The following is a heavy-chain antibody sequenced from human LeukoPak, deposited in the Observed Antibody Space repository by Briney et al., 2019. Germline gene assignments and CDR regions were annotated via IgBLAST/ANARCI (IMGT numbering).Heavy chain of an antibody. CDR3: ARAHDDWGPNTFDV. D-gene: IGHD7-27*01. CDR1: GFTFSSYS. V-gene: IGHV3-48*02. J-gene: IGHJ3*01. Sequence: GGSLRLSCAASGFTFSSYSMNWVRQAPGKGLEWVSYINSGSSYMYYPDSVKGRFTISRDNAKNSLYLQMARLRDDHAAVYYCARAHDDWGPNTFDVWGQGTVVTVSS. CDR2: INSGSSYM.